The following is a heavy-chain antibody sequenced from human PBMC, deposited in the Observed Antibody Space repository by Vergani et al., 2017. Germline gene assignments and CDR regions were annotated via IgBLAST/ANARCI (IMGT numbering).Heavy chain of an antibody. D-gene: IGHD3-3*01. Sequence: QVQLVQSGAEVKKPGASVKVSCKASGYTFTSYYMHWVRQAPGQGLEWMGIINPSGRSTSYEQKFQGRVTMTRDTSTSTVYMELSSLRSEDTAVYYCARDPYYEFWSGPDDASDYYYYYGMDVWGQGTTVTVSS. CDR3: ARDPYYEFWSGPDDASDYYYYYGMDV. J-gene: IGHJ6*02. V-gene: IGHV1-46*01. CDR2: INPSGRST. CDR1: GYTFTSYY.